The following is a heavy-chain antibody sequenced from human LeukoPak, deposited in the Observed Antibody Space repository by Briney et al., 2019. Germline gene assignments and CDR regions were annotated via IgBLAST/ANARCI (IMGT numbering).Heavy chain of an antibody. D-gene: IGHD4-23*01. J-gene: IGHJ4*02. Sequence: GGSLRLSCAASGFTFSGYWMTWVRQAPGKGLEWVANVSPDGDNKRYVESVKGRFTISRDNSKNTLYLQMNSLRAEDTAVYYCAKLPLGHTRDYWGQGTLVTVSS. CDR1: GFTFSGYW. CDR2: VSPDGDNK. V-gene: IGHV3-7*01. CDR3: AKLPLGHTRDY.